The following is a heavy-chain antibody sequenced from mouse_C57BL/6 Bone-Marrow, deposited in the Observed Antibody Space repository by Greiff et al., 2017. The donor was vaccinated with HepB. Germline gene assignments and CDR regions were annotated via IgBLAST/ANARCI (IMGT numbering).Heavy chain of an antibody. D-gene: IGHD2-2*01. V-gene: IGHV1-50*01. Sequence: QVQLKESGAELVKPGASVKLSCKASGYTFTSYWMQWVKQRPGQGLEWIGEIDPSDSYTNYNQKFKGKATLTVDKSSSTAYMQLSSLTSEDSAVYYCARWGVNWYFDVWGTGTTVTVSS. CDR2: IDPSDSYT. CDR1: GYTFTSYW. CDR3: ARWGVNWYFDV. J-gene: IGHJ1*03.